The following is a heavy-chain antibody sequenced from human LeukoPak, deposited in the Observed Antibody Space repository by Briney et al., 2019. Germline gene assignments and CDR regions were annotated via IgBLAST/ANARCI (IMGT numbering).Heavy chain of an antibody. CDR3: ARHVKYNYFDP. Sequence: PSETLSLTCTVSGGSVISDTYYWGWIRQPPGKGLEWIGSIHYSESTYYTPSLKTRITMSVDTSKNQFSLKLRSVTAADTAVYFCARHVKYNYFDPWGQGTLVTVSS. V-gene: IGHV4-39*01. CDR1: GGSVISDTYY. J-gene: IGHJ5*02. CDR2: IHYSEST.